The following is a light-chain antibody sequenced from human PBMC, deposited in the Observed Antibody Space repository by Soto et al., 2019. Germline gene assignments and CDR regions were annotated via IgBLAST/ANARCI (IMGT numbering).Light chain of an antibody. CDR3: QQYNDYPWT. V-gene: IGKV1-5*03. Sequence: DIQMTQSPSTLSASVGDRVTITCRASLSINNWLAWYQQKPGRAPNLLIYKASSLESGVPSRFSGSGSGTEYPLTISSLQPDDFATYYCQQYNDYPWTFGQGTKLEI. CDR2: KAS. CDR1: LSINNW. J-gene: IGKJ2*02.